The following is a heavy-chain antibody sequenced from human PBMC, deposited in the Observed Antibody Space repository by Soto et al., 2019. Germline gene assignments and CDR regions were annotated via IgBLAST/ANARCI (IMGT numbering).Heavy chain of an antibody. CDR3: AREANYYATSGYYWDGMDV. CDR1: SGSISSGCYY. Sequence: SETLSLTCTVSSGSISSGCYYWSWIRQHPGKGLEWMGYIDYSGSTYYNPSLKSRVTISVDTSKNQFSLKLSSVTAEDTAVYYCAREANYYATSGYYWDGMDVWGQGTTVTVSS. CDR2: IDYSGST. V-gene: IGHV4-31*03. D-gene: IGHD3-22*01. J-gene: IGHJ6*02.